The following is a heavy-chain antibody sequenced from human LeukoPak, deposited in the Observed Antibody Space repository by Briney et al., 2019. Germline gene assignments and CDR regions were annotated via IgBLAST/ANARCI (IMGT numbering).Heavy chain of an antibody. J-gene: IGHJ5*02. V-gene: IGHV1-18*01. CDR3: ARSIAAADYNWFDP. CDR2: ISAYNGNT. D-gene: IGHD6-13*01. Sequence: ASVKVSCKASGYTFTSYGISWVRQAPGQGLEWTGWISAYNGNTNYAQKLQGRVTMTTDTSTSTAYMELRSLRSDDTAVYYCARSIAAADYNWFDPWGQGTLVTVSS. CDR1: GYTFTSYG.